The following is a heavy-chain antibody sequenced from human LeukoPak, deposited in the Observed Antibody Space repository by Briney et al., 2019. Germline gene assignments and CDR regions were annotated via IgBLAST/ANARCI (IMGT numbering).Heavy chain of an antibody. V-gene: IGHV3-21*06. CDR1: GFTLSDYS. D-gene: IGHD5-18*01. CDR2: IGSQSVYI. CDR3: ARERGYSYGYSDY. J-gene: IGHJ4*02. Sequence: GGSLRLSCAASGFTLSDYSMNWVRQAPGKGLEWVSSIGSQSVYIFYADSVKGRFTTSRDNAKNSLYLQMNSLRAEDTAVYYCARERGYSYGYSDYWGQGTLVTVSS.